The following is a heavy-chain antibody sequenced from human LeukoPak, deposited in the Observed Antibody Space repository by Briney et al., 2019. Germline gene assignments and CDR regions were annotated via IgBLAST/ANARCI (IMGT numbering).Heavy chain of an antibody. CDR1: GASINNYY. CDR3: AQQVVGTSNTFDT. V-gene: IGHV4-59*03. D-gene: IGHD2-15*01. Sequence: PSETLSLTCTVSGASINNYYWTWIRQAPGKGLEWIGSMSYSGNTDYNPVLTKSRVTISVDRSKCQIYLSLGSVTAADTAVYFCAQQVVGTSNTFDTWGQGAWVTVSS. CDR2: MSYSGNT. J-gene: IGHJ3*02.